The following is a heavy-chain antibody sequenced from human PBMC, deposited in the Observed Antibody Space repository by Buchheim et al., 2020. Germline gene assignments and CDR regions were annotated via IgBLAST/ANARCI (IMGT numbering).Heavy chain of an antibody. D-gene: IGHD2-2*02. CDR1: GGSISSGDYY. CDR2: IYYSGST. CDR3: ARYSMGVPAAIVYYYYGMDV. V-gene: IGHV4-30-4*01. Sequence: QVQLQESGPGLVKPSQTLSLTCTVSGGSISSGDYYWSWIRQPPGKGLAWIGYIYYSGSTYYNPSLKSRVTISVDTSKNQFSLKLSSVTAADTAVYYCARYSMGVPAAIVYYYYGMDVWGQGTT. J-gene: IGHJ6*02.